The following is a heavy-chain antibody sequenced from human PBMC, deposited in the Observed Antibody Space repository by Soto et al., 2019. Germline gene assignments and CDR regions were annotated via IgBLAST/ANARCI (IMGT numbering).Heavy chain of an antibody. D-gene: IGHD2-15*01. Sequence: GGSLRLSCAASGFTFSNYWMHWVRQAPGKGLVWVSRINSDGSSTSYADSVKGRFTISRDNAKNTLYLQMNSLRAEDTAVYYSSRGGYCSGGVCYVNWYSDLWGRGTLVTVSS. CDR1: GFTFSNYW. J-gene: IGHJ2*01. CDR2: INSDGSST. V-gene: IGHV3-74*01. CDR3: SRGGYCSGGVCYVNWYSDL.